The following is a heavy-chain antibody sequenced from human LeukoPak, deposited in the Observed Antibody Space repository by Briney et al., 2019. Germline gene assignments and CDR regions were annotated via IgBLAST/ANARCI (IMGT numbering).Heavy chain of an antibody. V-gene: IGHV4-34*01. CDR3: AARNYYDSSGHITGDAFDI. CDR2: INHSGST. D-gene: IGHD3-22*01. J-gene: IGHJ3*02. CDR1: GGSFSGYY. Sequence: SETLSLTCAVYGGSFSGYYWSWIRQPPGKGLEWIGEINHSGSTNYNPSLKSRVTISVDTSKNQFSLKLSSVTAADTAVYYCAARNYYDSSGHITGDAFDIWGQGTMVTVSS.